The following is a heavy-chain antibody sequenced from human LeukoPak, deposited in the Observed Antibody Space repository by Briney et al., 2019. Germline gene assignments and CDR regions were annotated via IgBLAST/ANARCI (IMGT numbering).Heavy chain of an antibody. CDR2: IYHSGST. V-gene: IGHV4-30-2*01. CDR1: GGSISSGGYY. J-gene: IGHJ3*02. Sequence: SETLSLTCTVSGGSISSGGYYWSWIRQPPGKGLEWIGYIYHSGSTYYTPSLKSRVTISVDRSKNQFSLKLSSVTAADTAVYYCARDGRSLAFDIWGQGTMVTVSS. CDR3: ARDGRSLAFDI. D-gene: IGHD3-3*01.